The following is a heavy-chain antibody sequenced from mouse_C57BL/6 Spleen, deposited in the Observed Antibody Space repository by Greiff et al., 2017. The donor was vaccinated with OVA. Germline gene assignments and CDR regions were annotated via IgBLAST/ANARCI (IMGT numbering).Heavy chain of an antibody. CDR3: ARRRHYDYDYYAMDY. Sequence: QVQLQQSGAELVRPGSSVKLSCKASGYTFTSYWMHWVKQRPIQGLEWIGNIDPSDSETHYNQKFKDKATLTVDKSSSTAYMQLSSLTSEDSAVYYCARRRHYDYDYYAMDYWGQGTSVTVSS. J-gene: IGHJ4*01. D-gene: IGHD2-4*01. CDR2: IDPSDSET. CDR1: GYTFTSYW. V-gene: IGHV1-52*01.